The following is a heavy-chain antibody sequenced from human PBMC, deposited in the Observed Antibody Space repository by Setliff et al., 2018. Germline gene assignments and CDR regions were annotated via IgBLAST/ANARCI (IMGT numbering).Heavy chain of an antibody. CDR1: NGSISSGNYF. V-gene: IGHV4-39*01. CDR3: ARQPYSTTYYYYYYYMDV. D-gene: IGHD6-13*01. CDR2: IFYTGST. Sequence: LSLTCTVSNGSISSGNYFWGWIRQPPGKGLEWMGSIFYTGSTYYSPSLKSRVTMSIDTSKNQFSLNLNSVTAADTAVYYCARQPYSTTYYYYYYYMDVWGKGTTGTVSS. J-gene: IGHJ6*03.